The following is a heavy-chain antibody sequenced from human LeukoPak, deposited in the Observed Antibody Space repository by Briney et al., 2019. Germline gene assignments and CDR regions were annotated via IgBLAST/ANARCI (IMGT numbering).Heavy chain of an antibody. V-gene: IGHV3-23*01. D-gene: IGHD2-15*01. CDR2: ISVSGGST. J-gene: IGHJ4*02. CDR1: GLTFSSYA. CDR3: APYCSGGSCYRY. Sequence: GGSLGLSCVASGLTFSSYAMSWVRQAPGKGLEWVSTISVSGGSTYYADSVKGRFTISRDNSKNTLYLQMNSLRAEDTAVYYCAPYCSGGSCYRYWGQGTLVTVSS.